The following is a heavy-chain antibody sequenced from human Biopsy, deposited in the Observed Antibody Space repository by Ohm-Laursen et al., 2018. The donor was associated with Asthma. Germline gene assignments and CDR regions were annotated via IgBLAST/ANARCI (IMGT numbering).Heavy chain of an antibody. V-gene: IGHV3-9*01. D-gene: IGHD1-26*01. CDR1: GFNFDDYG. J-gene: IGHJ3*02. CDR3: AKNSRRGRHDPFDI. CDR2: ISWNSGSI. Sequence: SLRLSCSASGFNFDDYGMNWVRQGSGEGLEWVAGISWNSGSIAYADSVRGRFTISRDNAKTSLYLQMNSLRDGDTAVYFCAKNSRRGRHDPFDIWGQGTMVTASS.